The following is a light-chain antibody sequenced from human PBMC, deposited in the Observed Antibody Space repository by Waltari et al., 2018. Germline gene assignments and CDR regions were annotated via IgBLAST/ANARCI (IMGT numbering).Light chain of an antibody. CDR3: QQYGSLPWT. J-gene: IGKJ1*01. Sequence: EVVLTQSLGTLSLSPGERATLSCRASQYVTNDYLAWYQQKPGQAPSLLIYDASIRVTGIPDRFSGSGSGTDFTLTITRLEPEDFAVYHCQQYGSLPWTFGQGTKVEMK. CDR2: DAS. V-gene: IGKV3-20*01. CDR1: QYVTNDY.